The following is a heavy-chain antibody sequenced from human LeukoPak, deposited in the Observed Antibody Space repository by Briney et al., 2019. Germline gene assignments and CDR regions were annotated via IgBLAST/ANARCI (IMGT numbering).Heavy chain of an antibody. V-gene: IGHV3-49*03. CDR2: IRSKAYGGTA. J-gene: IGHJ4*02. D-gene: IGHD3-9*01. CDR1: GFTFGDYS. Sequence: GGSLRLSCSASGFTFGDYSMSWFRQAPGKGLEWVGFIRSKAYGGTAEYAASVKGRFTISRDDSESIAYLQMDSLKTGDTAVYYCSREIRYFDWFQADYWGQGTLVTVSS. CDR3: SREIRYFDWFQADY.